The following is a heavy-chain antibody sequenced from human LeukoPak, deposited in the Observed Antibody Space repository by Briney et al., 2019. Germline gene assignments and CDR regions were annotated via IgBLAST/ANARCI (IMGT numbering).Heavy chain of an antibody. V-gene: IGHV3-30*02. CDR1: GFTFSSYG. CDR3: AKVSGDYYDSSGYYYGYFDY. J-gene: IGHJ4*02. Sequence: AGGSLRLSCAASGFTFSSYGMHWVRQAPGKGLEWVAFIRYDGSNKYYADSVKGRFTISRDNSKNTLYLQMNSLRAEDTAVYYCAKVSGDYYDSSGYYYGYFDYWGQGTLVTVSS. CDR2: IRYDGSNK. D-gene: IGHD3-22*01.